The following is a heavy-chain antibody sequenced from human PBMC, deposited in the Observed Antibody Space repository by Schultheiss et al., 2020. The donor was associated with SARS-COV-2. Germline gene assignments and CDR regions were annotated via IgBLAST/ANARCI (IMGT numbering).Heavy chain of an antibody. CDR1: GGSFSGYY. CDR3: ARGDYYDSSGYLVYFDY. CDR2: IYYSGST. D-gene: IGHD3-22*01. J-gene: IGHJ4*02. Sequence: SETLSLTCAVYGGSFSGYYWSWIRQPPGKGLEWIGYIYYSGSTNYNPSLKSRVTISVDTSKNQFSLKLSSVTAADTAVYYCARGDYYDSSGYLVYFDYWGQGTLVTVSS. V-gene: IGHV4-59*08.